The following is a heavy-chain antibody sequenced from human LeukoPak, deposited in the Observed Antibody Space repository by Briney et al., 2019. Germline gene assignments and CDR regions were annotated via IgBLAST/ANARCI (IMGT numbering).Heavy chain of an antibody. CDR2: IYYSGST. V-gene: IGHV4-31*03. CDR3: ASRRARGNWFDP. Sequence: SETLPLTRTVSGGSISSGGYYWSWIRQHPGKGLEWIGYIYYSGSTYYNPSLKSRVTISVDTSKNQFSLKLSSVTAADTAVYYCASRRARGNWFDPWGQGTLVTVSS. CDR1: GGSISSGGYY. D-gene: IGHD3-10*01. J-gene: IGHJ5*02.